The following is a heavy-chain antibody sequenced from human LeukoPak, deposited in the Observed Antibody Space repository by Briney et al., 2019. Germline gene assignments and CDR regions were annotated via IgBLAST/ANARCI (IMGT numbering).Heavy chain of an antibody. Sequence: GASVKVSCKASGGTFSSYAISWVRQAPGQGLEWMGWINPNSGGTNYAQKFQGRVTMTRDTSISTAYMELSRLRSDDTAVYYCARATSGTPAAFDIWGQGTMVTVSS. V-gene: IGHV1-2*02. CDR3: ARATSGTPAAFDI. J-gene: IGHJ3*02. D-gene: IGHD1-26*01. CDR1: GGTFSSYA. CDR2: INPNSGGT.